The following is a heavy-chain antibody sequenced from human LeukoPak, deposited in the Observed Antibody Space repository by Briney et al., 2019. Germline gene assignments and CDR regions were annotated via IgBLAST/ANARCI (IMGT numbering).Heavy chain of an antibody. CDR1: GYTFTDYY. Sequence: GASVKISCKVSGYTFTDYYMHWVQQAPGKGLEWMGLVDPQDGETIYAEKFQGRVTITADTSTNTAYMELSSLRSEDAAVYYCATLLAHYESSGYYRNWFDPWGQGTLVTVSS. CDR3: ATLLAHYESSGYYRNWFDP. D-gene: IGHD3-22*01. J-gene: IGHJ5*02. CDR2: VDPQDGET. V-gene: IGHV1-69-2*01.